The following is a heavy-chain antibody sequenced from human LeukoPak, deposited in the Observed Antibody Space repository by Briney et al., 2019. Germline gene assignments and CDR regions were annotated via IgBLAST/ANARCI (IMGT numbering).Heavy chain of an antibody. CDR1: GFTFSSYS. V-gene: IGHV3-48*01. CDR2: ISSSSSTI. Sequence: GGSLRLSCAASGFTFSSYSMNWVRQAPGKGLEWVSYISSSSSTIYYADSVKGRFTISRDNAKNSLYLQMNSLRAEDTAVYYCASGGYPPGIAAAGEFDYWGQGTLVTVSS. D-gene: IGHD6-13*01. J-gene: IGHJ4*02. CDR3: ASGGYPPGIAAAGEFDY.